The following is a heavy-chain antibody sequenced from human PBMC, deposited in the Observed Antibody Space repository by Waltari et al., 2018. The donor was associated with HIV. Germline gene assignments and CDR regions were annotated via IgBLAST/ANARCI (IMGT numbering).Heavy chain of an antibody. J-gene: IGHJ6*02. CDR1: GGGVSMSD. CDR2: IIPLFGEA. V-gene: IGHV1-69*01. CDR3: ARVPDRSGYQRYAMDV. Sequence: QLRQAGVEVKVSRASEKDACKAFGGGVSMSDLSLVRQATGQGLGWMGAIIPLFGEANYAQKVQGRLTITADESTSTAYMELSSLRSEDTAVYYCARVPDRSGYQRYAMDVWGQGTTVTVS. D-gene: IGHD3-22*01.